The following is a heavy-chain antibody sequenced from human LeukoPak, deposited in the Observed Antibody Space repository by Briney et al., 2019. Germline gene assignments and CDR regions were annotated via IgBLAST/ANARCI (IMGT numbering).Heavy chain of an antibody. CDR1: GGSFSGYY. J-gene: IGHJ4*02. Sequence: SETLSLTCAVYGGSFSGYYWSWIRQPPGKGLEWIGEINHSGSTNYNPSLKSRVTISVDTSKNQFSLKLSSVTAADTAVYYCARTGIAVLCDYWGQGTLVTVSS. V-gene: IGHV4-34*01. CDR2: INHSGST. D-gene: IGHD6-19*01. CDR3: ARTGIAVLCDY.